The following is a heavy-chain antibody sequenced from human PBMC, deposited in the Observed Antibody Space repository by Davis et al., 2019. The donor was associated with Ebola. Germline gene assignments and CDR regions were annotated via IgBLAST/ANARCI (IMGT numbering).Heavy chain of an antibody. D-gene: IGHD3-9*01. J-gene: IGHJ4*02. CDR1: GFTFSNYG. Sequence: PGGSLRLSCAASGFTFSNYGMNWVRQAPGKGLEWVSGISDSGGSTHYADSVKGRFTISRDNSKNTLYLQMNSLRAEDTAVYYCAKTPLSTYYDILTGPGDSYYFDYWGQGTLVTVSS. V-gene: IGHV3-23*01. CDR3: AKTPLSTYYDILTGPGDSYYFDY. CDR2: ISDSGGST.